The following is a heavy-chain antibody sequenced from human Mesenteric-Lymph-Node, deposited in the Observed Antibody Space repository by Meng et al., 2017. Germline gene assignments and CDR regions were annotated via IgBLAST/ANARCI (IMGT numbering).Heavy chain of an antibody. Sequence: GGSLRLSCAASGFTFSSYEMNWVRQAPGKGLEWVSYISSSGSTIYYADSVKGRFTISRDNAKNSLYLQMNSLRAEGTAVYYCARDLNPNYYGSGSYYGDAFDIWGQGTMVTVSS. CDR1: GFTFSSYE. D-gene: IGHD3-10*01. CDR3: ARDLNPNYYGSGSYYGDAFDI. V-gene: IGHV3-48*03. CDR2: ISSSGSTI. J-gene: IGHJ3*02.